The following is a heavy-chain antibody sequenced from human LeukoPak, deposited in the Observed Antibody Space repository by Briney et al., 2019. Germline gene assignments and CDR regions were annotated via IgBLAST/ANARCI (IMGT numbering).Heavy chain of an antibody. D-gene: IGHD1-26*01. CDR2: INTDGTVT. J-gene: IGHJ2*01. CDR3: ARDPGSDSHDWYFDL. V-gene: IGHV3-74*01. Sequence: GGSLRLSCAASGFTFSKYWMLWVRQAPGKGLESVSRINTDGTVTTYADSVKGRFTVSRDNAKNTLYLQINSLRAEDTAVYYCARDPGSDSHDWYFDLWGRGTLVTVSS. CDR1: GFTFSKYW.